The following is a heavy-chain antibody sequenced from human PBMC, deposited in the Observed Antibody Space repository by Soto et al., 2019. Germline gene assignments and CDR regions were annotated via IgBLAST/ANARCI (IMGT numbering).Heavy chain of an antibody. CDR2: IMPDGNKK. D-gene: IGHD5-12*01. CDR1: AFDFGGSW. Sequence: EVQLVESGGGLVQPGESLRLSCAPSAFDFGGSWMSWVRQAPGKGLEWVANIMPDGNKKYYGDSVKGRFTISRDNTKNSLVLQMNSLRAEDTAVYYCARGGRWMDFHSWGQGTLVTVSS. J-gene: IGHJ4*02. V-gene: IGHV3-7*01. CDR3: ARGGRWMDFHS.